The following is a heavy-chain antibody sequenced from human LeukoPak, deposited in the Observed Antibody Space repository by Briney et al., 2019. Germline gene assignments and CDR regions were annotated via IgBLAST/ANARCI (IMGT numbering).Heavy chain of an antibody. CDR3: AKDIGSGSYYGAFDI. Sequence: GGSLRLSCAASGFTFSSYEMNWVRQAPGKGLEWVANIKQDGSEKYYVDSVKGRFTISRDNAKNSLYLQMNSLRAEDTALYYCAKDIGSGSYYGAFDIWGQGTMVTVSS. D-gene: IGHD1-26*01. V-gene: IGHV3-7*03. CDR2: IKQDGSEK. J-gene: IGHJ3*02. CDR1: GFTFSSYE.